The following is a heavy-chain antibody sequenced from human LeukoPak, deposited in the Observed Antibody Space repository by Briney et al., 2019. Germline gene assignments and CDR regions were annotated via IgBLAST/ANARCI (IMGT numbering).Heavy chain of an antibody. CDR2: IYYSGST. J-gene: IGHJ4*02. D-gene: IGHD6-6*01. Sequence: PSETLSLTCTVSGGSISSYYWSWIRQPPGKGLEWIGYIYYSGSTNYNPSLKSRVTISVDTSKNQVSLKLSSVTAADTAVYFCARSYGSYVLDYWGQGSLVIVSS. V-gene: IGHV4-59*01. CDR1: GGSISSYY. CDR3: ARSYGSYVLDY.